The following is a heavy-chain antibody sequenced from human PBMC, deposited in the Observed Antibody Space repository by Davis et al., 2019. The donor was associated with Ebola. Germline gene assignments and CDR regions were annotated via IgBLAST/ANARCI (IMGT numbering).Heavy chain of an antibody. CDR1: RSTFVDYA. J-gene: IGHJ6*04. Sequence: PGGSLRLSCTVSRSTFVDYALTWFRQAPGKGLEWIGFIRNKAYGGTPEYAASVEGRFTISRYDSDSIVYRQMNSLKTEDSGVYYCATRSGWSDYYYYGMDVWGNGTTVSVSS. CDR3: ATRSGWSDYYYYGMDV. D-gene: IGHD6-19*01. V-gene: IGHV3-49*03. CDR2: IRNKAYGGTP.